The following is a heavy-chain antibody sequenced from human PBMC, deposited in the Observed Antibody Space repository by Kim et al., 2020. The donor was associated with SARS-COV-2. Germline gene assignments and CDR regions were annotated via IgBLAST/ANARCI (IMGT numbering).Heavy chain of an antibody. J-gene: IGHJ5*02. CDR3: AREDPGWELANWFDP. D-gene: IGHD1-26*01. Sequence: SETLSLTCTVSGGSISSGSYYWSWIRQPAGKGLEWIGRIYTSGSTNYNPSLKSRVTISVDTSKNQFSLKLSSVTAADTAVYYCAREDPGWELANWFDPWGQGTLVTVSS. V-gene: IGHV4-61*02. CDR1: GGSISSGSYY. CDR2: IYTSGST.